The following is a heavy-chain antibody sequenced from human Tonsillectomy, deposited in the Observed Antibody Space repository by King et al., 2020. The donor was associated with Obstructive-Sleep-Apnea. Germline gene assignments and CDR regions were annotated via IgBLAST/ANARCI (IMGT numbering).Heavy chain of an antibody. CDR3: AATDYYDSSGYYPYYFDY. Sequence: QLVQSGAEVKKPGSSVKVSCKASGGTFSSYAISWVRQAPGQGLEWMGGIIPIFGTANYAQKFQGRVTITADESTSTAYMELSSLRSEDTAVYYCAATDYYDSSGYYPYYFDYWAREPWSPSPQ. CDR2: IIPIFGTA. V-gene: IGHV1-69*01. CDR1: GGTFSSYA. J-gene: IGHJ4*02. D-gene: IGHD3-22*01.